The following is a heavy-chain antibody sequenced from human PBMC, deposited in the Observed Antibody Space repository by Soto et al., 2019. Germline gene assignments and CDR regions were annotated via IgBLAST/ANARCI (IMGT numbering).Heavy chain of an antibody. D-gene: IGHD2-2*01. CDR1: GFTFSSYA. J-gene: IGHJ5*02. V-gene: IGHV3-23*01. CDR3: AKDPYCSSTSCYQTRNWFDP. Sequence: SGGSLRLSCAASGFTFSSYAMSWVRQAPGKGLEWGSAISGSGGSTYYADSVKGRFTISRDNSKNTLYLQMNSLRAEDTAVYYCAKDPYCSSTSCYQTRNWFDPWGQGTLVTVYS. CDR2: ISGSGGST.